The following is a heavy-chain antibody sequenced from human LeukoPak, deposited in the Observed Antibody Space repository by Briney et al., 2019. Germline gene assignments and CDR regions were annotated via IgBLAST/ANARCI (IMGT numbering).Heavy chain of an antibody. J-gene: IGHJ4*02. D-gene: IGHD3-9*01. Sequence: GGSLRLSCAASGFTFSSYSMNWVRQPPGKGLEWVSYISGSSSPIDYADSVKGRFTISRDNAKNSLYLQMNSLRDEDTAVYYCARDIDWAFDYWGQGILVTVSS. CDR2: ISGSSSPI. V-gene: IGHV3-48*02. CDR3: ARDIDWAFDY. CDR1: GFTFSSYS.